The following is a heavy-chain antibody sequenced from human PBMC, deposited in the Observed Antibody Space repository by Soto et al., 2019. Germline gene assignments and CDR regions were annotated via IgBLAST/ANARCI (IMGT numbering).Heavy chain of an antibody. J-gene: IGHJ5*02. D-gene: IGHD5-18*01. CDR2: IYHSGTT. CDR3: ARGGYRSLAWFDP. Sequence: QVQVQESGPGLVKPSETLSLTCTVSGGSISNYYWSWIRQAPGKGLEWIADIYHSGTTNYNLSLKCRVSISIDSAKNQVSRRLKSVTAADTALYYCARGGYRSLAWFDPWGQGTLVTVSS. V-gene: IGHV4-59*01. CDR1: GGSISNYY.